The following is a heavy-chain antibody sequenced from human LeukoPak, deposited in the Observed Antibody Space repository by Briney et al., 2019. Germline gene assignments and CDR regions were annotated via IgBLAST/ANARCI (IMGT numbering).Heavy chain of an antibody. Sequence: ASAKVSCKASGDTFSNSAISWVRQAPGQGLEWMGGIIPIFHTANYAQKFQGRLTITTDESTSTAYMELSNLRYEDTAVYYCAREGTDYNYVFDYWGQGTLVTVSS. CDR1: GDTFSNSA. V-gene: IGHV1-69*05. CDR3: AREGTDYNYVFDY. CDR2: IIPIFHTA. J-gene: IGHJ4*02. D-gene: IGHD5-24*01.